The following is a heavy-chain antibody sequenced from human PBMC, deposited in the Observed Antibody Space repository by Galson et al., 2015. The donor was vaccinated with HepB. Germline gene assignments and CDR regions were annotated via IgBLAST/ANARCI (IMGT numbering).Heavy chain of an antibody. CDR3: ARDRGGAAAHFDS. J-gene: IGHJ4*02. Sequence: SLRLSCAASGFTFRSYAMHWVRQAPGKGLEWVAVISYDGSNKNYADSVKGRFTISRDNSKNTLYLQMNSLRAEDTVVYYCARDRGGAAAHFDSWGQGTLVTVSS. CDR2: ISYDGSNK. CDR1: GFTFRSYA. V-gene: IGHV3-30*04. D-gene: IGHD3-16*01.